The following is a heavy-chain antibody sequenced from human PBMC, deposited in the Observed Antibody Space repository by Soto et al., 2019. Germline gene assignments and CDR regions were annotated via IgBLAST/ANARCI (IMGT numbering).Heavy chain of an antibody. CDR1: GFTFHSYG. Sequence: EGQLVESGGDLVQPGGSLRLSCAASGFTFHSYGMTWVRQAPGKGPEWVASIISGGTEKYYVDSVKGRFTISRDDAKQSLHLHMSSLRAEDTGIYFCSRDHYGSGAVWGQGTPVTVAS. CDR2: IISGGTEK. V-gene: IGHV3-7*03. J-gene: IGHJ4*02. D-gene: IGHD3-10*01. CDR3: SRDHYGSGAV.